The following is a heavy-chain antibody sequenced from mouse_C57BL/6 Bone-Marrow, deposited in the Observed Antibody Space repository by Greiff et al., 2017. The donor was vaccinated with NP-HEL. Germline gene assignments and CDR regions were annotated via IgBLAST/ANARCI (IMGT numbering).Heavy chain of an antibody. CDR3: TRYGNYDLYAMDY. J-gene: IGHJ4*01. CDR1: GFTFSSYA. D-gene: IGHD2-10*02. CDR2: ISSGGDYI. V-gene: IGHV5-9-1*02. Sequence: EVKLVESGEGLVKPGGSLKLSCAASGFTFSSYAMSWVRQTPEQRLEWVAYISSGGDYIYYADNVKGRFTISSDNATNTLYLQMRSLKSDDTSIYYYTRYGNYDLYAMDYWGQGTSVTVSS.